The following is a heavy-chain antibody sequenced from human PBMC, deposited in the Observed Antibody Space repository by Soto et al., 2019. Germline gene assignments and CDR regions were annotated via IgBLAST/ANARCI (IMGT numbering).Heavy chain of an antibody. V-gene: IGHV1-18*01. CDR3: ARARTVTAYFCYGMDV. CDR2: ISAYNGNT. D-gene: IGHD4-4*01. Sequence: QVQLVQSGAEVKKPGASVKVSCKASGYTFTSYGISWVRQAPGQGLEWMGWISAYNGNTNYAQKLQGRVTMTTDTAASTAYMELRSLTSDDTAVYYCARARTVTAYFCYGMDVWGQGTTVTLSS. CDR1: GYTFTSYG. J-gene: IGHJ6*02.